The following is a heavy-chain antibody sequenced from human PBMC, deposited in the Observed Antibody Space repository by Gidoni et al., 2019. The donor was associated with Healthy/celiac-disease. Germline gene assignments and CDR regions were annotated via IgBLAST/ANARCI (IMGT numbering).Heavy chain of an antibody. V-gene: IGHV3-73*01. CDR3: THSGSYS. CDR1: GFTCSGSA. J-gene: IGHJ4*02. CDR2: IRSKANSYAT. D-gene: IGHD1-26*01. Sequence: EVQLVESGGGLVKPGGSLKLSCAGPGFTCSGSAMHWVRQASGKGLEWVGRIRSKANSYATAYAASVKGRFTISRDDSKNTAYLQMNSLKTEDTAVYYCTHSGSYSWGQGTLVTVSS.